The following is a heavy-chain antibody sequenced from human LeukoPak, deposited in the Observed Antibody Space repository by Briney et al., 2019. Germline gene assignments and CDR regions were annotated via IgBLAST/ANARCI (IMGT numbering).Heavy chain of an antibody. CDR2: IRYDGSNK. V-gene: IGHV3-30*02. Sequence: GGSLRLSCAASGFTFSSYGMHWVRQAPGKGLEWVAFIRYDGSNKYYADSVKGRFTISRDNSKNTLYLQMNSLRAEDTAVYYCAKDYKVYCGGDCYSYYFDYWGQGTLVTVSS. J-gene: IGHJ4*02. D-gene: IGHD2-21*01. CDR1: GFTFSSYG. CDR3: AKDYKVYCGGDCYSYYFDY.